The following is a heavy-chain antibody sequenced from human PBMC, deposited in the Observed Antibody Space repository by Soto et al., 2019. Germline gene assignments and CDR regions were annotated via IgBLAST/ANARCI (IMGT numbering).Heavy chain of an antibody. CDR3: ARDVVRSTAGDS. D-gene: IGHD2-15*01. Sequence: QVQLVQSGTEVKEPGSSVKVSCKACGGSFSTSSFVWVRQGPGQGLEWMGGIIPIFSRTNLAQKFQGRVTFSADESTRTTYMELRSLTSEDTAIYYCARDVVRSTAGDSWGQGTLVTVSS. J-gene: IGHJ4*02. V-gene: IGHV1-69*01. CDR2: IIPIFSRT. CDR1: GGSFSTSS.